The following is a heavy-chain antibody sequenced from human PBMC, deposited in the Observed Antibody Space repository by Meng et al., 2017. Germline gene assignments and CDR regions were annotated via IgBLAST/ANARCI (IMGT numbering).Heavy chain of an antibody. CDR3: ARLNIAPNWFDP. D-gene: IGHD2/OR15-2a*01. CDR1: GFTFSSYG. V-gene: IGHV3-33*01. CDR2: IWYDGSNK. J-gene: IGHJ5*02. Sequence: GESLKISCAASGFTFSSYGMHWVRQAPGKGLEWVAVIWYDGSNKYYADSVKGRFTISRDNSKNTLYLQMNSLRVEDTAVYYCARLNIAPNWFDPWGQGTLVTVSS.